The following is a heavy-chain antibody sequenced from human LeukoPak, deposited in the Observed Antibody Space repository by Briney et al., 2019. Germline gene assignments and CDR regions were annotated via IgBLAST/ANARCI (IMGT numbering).Heavy chain of an antibody. V-gene: IGHV3-66*01. Sequence: GGSLRLSCAASGFTVSSNYMNWVRRAPGKGLEWVSVIYTGGNTYYADSVKGRFTISRDNSKNTLYLQMNSLRAEDTAVYYCARGYCSGGSCFDFDYWGQGTLVTVSS. CDR1: GFTVSSNY. D-gene: IGHD2-15*01. CDR3: ARGYCSGGSCFDFDY. CDR2: IYTGGNT. J-gene: IGHJ4*02.